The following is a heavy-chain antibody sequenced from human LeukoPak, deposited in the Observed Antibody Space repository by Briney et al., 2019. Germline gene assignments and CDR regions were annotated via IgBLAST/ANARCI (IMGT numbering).Heavy chain of an antibody. CDR3: ARVTGYMIEDYFDY. D-gene: IGHD3-22*01. Sequence: SETLSFTCTVSGGSISSYYWSWIRQPPGKGLEWFGYIYYSGSTDYNPSLKSRVTISVETSKNHFPLKLSSVTAADTAVYYCARVTGYMIEDYFDYWGQGTLVTVSS. J-gene: IGHJ4*02. CDR1: GGSISSYY. CDR2: IYYSGST. V-gene: IGHV4-59*01.